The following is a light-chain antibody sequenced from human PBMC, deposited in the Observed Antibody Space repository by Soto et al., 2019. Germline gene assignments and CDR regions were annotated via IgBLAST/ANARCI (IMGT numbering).Light chain of an antibody. CDR3: QQSYTTVYT. CDR1: QTIGAN. V-gene: IGKV1-39*01. Sequence: DIQMTQSPSYISASVGDSLTITCRASQTIGANLNWYRQKLGKAPTLLIYDASTLQSGVPSRFSGLGSGTDVALTSTSLQPDDSATYSCQQSYTTVYTFGQGTKVDIK. J-gene: IGKJ2*01. CDR2: DAS.